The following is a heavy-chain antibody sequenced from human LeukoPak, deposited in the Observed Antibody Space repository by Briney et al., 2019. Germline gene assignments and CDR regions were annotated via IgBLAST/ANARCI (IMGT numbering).Heavy chain of an antibody. CDR1: GYTFTGYY. Sequence: ASVKVSCKASGYTFTGYYMHWVRQAPGQGLEWMGWINPNSGGTNYAQKFQGRVTMTRDTSISTAYMELSRLRSDDTAVYYCARAPYYDSSGFDYFEYWGQGTLVTVSS. V-gene: IGHV1-2*02. D-gene: IGHD3-22*01. CDR2: INPNSGGT. J-gene: IGHJ4*02. CDR3: ARAPYYDSSGFDYFEY.